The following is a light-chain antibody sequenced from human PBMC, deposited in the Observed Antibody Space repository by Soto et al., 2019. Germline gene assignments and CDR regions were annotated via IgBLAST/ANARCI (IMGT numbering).Light chain of an antibody. CDR2: DVG. CDR3: SSYTSSSTLYV. CDR1: DSDVGAFNY. Sequence: QSALTQPASVSGAPGQSITISCTGTDSDVGAFNYVSWYQQYPGKAPKLMIYDVGDRPSGVSNRFSGSKSGNTASLTISGLQAEDEADYYCSSYTSSSTLYVFGTGTKLTVL. V-gene: IGLV2-14*01. J-gene: IGLJ1*01.